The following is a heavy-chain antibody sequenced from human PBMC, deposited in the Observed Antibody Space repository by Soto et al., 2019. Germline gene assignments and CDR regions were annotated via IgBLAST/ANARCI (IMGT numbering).Heavy chain of an antibody. Sequence: SETLSLTCAVSGASISSRDYYWGWIRQTPGKGLEWIGNIDYNGVTYYTPSLKSRVTVSKDTYKTQFTLKVASVTAADTAIYYCGRGMIGTSRHTDSDDWGQGTQVTVSS. CDR3: GRGMIGTSRHTDSDD. D-gene: IGHD2-2*01. J-gene: IGHJ4*02. CDR2: IDYNGVT. CDR1: GASISSRDYY. V-gene: IGHV4-39*01.